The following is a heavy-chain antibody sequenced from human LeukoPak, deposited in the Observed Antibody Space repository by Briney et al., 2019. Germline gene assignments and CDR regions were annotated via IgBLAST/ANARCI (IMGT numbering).Heavy chain of an antibody. CDR2: IYTGGGT. Sequence: GGSLRLSCAASGFTVSNNYMTWVRQAPGKGLEWVSVIYTGGGTNYADSVKGRFTISRDNSKNTLYLQMNNVRAEDTDVYYCARDAGSAWGQGALVTVSS. CDR3: ARDAGSA. D-gene: IGHD1-14*01. J-gene: IGHJ5*02. V-gene: IGHV3-66*01. CDR1: GFTVSNNY.